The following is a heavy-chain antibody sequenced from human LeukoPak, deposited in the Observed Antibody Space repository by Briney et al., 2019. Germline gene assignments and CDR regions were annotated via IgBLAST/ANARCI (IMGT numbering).Heavy chain of an antibody. J-gene: IGHJ4*02. CDR1: GFTFSSYG. D-gene: IGHD6-13*01. CDR2: ISGSGGST. Sequence: GETLRLSCAASGFTFSSYGMSWVRQAPGKGLEWVSAISGSGGSTYYADSVKGRFTISRDNSENTLYLQMNSLRAEDTAVYYCARSRQDPDYWGQGTLVTVSS. CDR3: ARSRQDPDY. V-gene: IGHV3-23*01.